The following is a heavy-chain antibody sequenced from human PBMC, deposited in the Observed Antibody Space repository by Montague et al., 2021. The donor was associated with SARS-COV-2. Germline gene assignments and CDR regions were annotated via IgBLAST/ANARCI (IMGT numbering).Heavy chain of an antibody. CDR3: AHVRGFELLFGSFYYGMDV. D-gene: IGHD2-21*02. CDR2: IPYSGST. J-gene: IGHJ6*02. V-gene: IGHV4-59*11. CDR1: GDSISSHY. Sequence: SETLSLTCTVSGDSISSHYWTWIRQPPGKGLQWIGRIPYSGSTNYNPSFSSRVTISADASKNHFSLKLSSVTAADTAVYYCAHVRGFELLFGSFYYGMDVWGQGTTVTVSS.